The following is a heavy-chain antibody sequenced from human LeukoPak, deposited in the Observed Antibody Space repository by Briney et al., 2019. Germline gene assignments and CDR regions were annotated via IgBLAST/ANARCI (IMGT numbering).Heavy chain of an antibody. CDR2: ISGGGRNT. J-gene: IGHJ6*02. D-gene: IGHD3-10*01. CDR3: ARDRAAPRGYYYYGMDV. Sequence: GGSLRLSCAASGITFSNYVMSWVRQAPGKGLEWVSAISGGGRNTYYAASVKGRFTISRDNSKNMLHLQMNSLRAEDTAVYYCARDRAAPRGYYYYGMDVWGQGTTVTVSS. CDR1: GITFSNYV. V-gene: IGHV3-23*01.